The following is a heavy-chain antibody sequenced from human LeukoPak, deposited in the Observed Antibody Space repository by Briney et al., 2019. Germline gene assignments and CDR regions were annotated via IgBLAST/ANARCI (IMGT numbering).Heavy chain of an antibody. CDR1: GFNLRDYW. CDR3: VRDPSNSGNWFDL. J-gene: IGHJ5*02. V-gene: IGHV3-74*01. D-gene: IGHD4-11*01. Sequence: PGGSLRLSCAASGFNLRDYWMHWVRQAPGEGLVWVSRLGTDGTYTNYADSVTGRFTISRDNAKNTLYLQMDSLRAEDTSFYYCVRDPSNSGNWFDLWGQGTLVTVSS. CDR2: LGTDGTYT.